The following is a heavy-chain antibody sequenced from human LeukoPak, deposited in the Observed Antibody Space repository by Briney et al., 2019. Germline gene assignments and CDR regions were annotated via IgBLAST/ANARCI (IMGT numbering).Heavy chain of an antibody. D-gene: IGHD4-23*01. CDR1: GFTFSSYT. CDR3: ARGRPHGNDY. Sequence: GGSLRLSCAASGFTFSSYTMSWVRQAPGKGLRWVSAVSGSGSITSHSDSVKGRFSISRDNAKNTLYLQMNSLRVEDTAVYYCARGRPHGNDYWGQGTLVTVSS. CDR2: VSGSGSIT. J-gene: IGHJ4*02. V-gene: IGHV3-23*01.